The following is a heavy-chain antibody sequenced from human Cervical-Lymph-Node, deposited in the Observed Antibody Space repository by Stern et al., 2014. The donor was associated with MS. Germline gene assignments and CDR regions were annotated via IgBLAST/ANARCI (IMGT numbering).Heavy chain of an antibody. CDR3: ARDGGGVDI. V-gene: IGHV1-69*17. CDR1: GGTFSSYA. J-gene: IGHJ3*02. CDR2: IIPSIGIA. Sequence: VQLVESGAEVKKPGSSEKGSCKASGGTFSSYAIRWVRQAPGQGLEWVGGIIPSIGIANHAQKFQGRVTITADKSTNTGYMELSSLRSEDTALYYCARDGGGVDIWGQGTMVSVSS. D-gene: IGHD2-8*01.